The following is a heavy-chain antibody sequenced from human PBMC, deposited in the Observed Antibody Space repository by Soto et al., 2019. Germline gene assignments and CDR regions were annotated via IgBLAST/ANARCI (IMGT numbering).Heavy chain of an antibody. J-gene: IGHJ4*02. V-gene: IGHV1-3*01. CDR2: INAGNGNT. CDR3: SRGASHLIDY. D-gene: IGHD1-26*01. Sequence: ASVKVSCKASGYTFTSYAMNWVRQAPGQRLEWMGWINAGNGNTKYSQKFQGRVTITRDTSASTAYMEVSSLRSEDTAVYYCSRGASHLIDYWGQGTLVTVSS. CDR1: GYTFTSYA.